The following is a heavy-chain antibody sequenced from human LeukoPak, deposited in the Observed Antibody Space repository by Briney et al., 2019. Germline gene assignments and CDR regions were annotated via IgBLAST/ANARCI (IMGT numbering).Heavy chain of an antibody. CDR2: INGDGGTT. CDR1: VFTFSSYW. V-gene: IGHV3-74*01. J-gene: IGHJ4*02. D-gene: IGHD6-19*01. Sequence: GGSLRLSCAASVFTFSSYWMHWVRQAPGKGLVWVSRINGDGGTTSYADSVKGRFTISRDNAKNTLYLQMNSLRAEDTAVYYCARASSSGWYEYFDYWGQGTLVTVSS. CDR3: ARASSSGWYEYFDY.